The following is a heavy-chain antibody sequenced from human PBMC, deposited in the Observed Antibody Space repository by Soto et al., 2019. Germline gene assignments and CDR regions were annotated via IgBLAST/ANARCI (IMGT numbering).Heavy chain of an antibody. CDR3: ARFSGSYLNNWFDP. CDR1: GGSISSYY. J-gene: IGHJ5*02. V-gene: IGHV4-59*01. CDR2: IYYSGST. Sequence: SETLSLTCTVSGGSISSYYWSWIRQPPGKGLEWIGYIYYSGSTNYNPSLKSRVTISVDTSKNQFSLKLSSVTAADTAVYYCARFSGSYLNNWFDPWGQGTLVTVSS. D-gene: IGHD1-26*01.